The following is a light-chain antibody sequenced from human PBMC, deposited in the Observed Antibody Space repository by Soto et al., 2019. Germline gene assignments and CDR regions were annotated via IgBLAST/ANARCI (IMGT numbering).Light chain of an antibody. CDR3: ATWDRILSVVI. CDR2: DDN. Sequence: QSVLTQPPSGSAAPGQKVTISCSGGGSNIGSYSVSWYQTLPGTAPKLLIYDDNKRPSGIPDRFSASKSGTSATLGITGLQTGDEADYYCATWDRILSVVIFGGGTKLTVL. V-gene: IGLV1-51*01. CDR1: GSNIGSYS. J-gene: IGLJ2*01.